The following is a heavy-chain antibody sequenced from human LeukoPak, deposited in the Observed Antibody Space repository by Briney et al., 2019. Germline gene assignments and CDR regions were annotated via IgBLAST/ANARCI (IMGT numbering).Heavy chain of an antibody. Sequence: TTSETLSLTCTVSGGSISSYYWSWIRQPPGKGLEWIGYIYYSGSTNYNPSLKSRVTISVDTFKNQFSLKLSSVTAADTAVYYCARASSSWYYYGMDVWGQGTTVTVSS. V-gene: IGHV4-59*01. J-gene: IGHJ6*02. CDR2: IYYSGST. CDR3: ARASSSWYYYGMDV. D-gene: IGHD6-13*01. CDR1: GGSISSYY.